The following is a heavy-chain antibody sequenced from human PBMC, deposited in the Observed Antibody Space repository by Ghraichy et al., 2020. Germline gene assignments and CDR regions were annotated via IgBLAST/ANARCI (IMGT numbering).Heavy chain of an antibody. CDR1: GFTFSSYW. Sequence: GGSLRLSCAASGFTFSSYWMSWVRQAPGKALEWVANINQDGSGKYYVDSVKGRFTISRDNAKNSLYLQMNSLRAEDTAVYYCARDAEWDCSSTSCPWVYSSSEPHYYFDYWGQGTLVTVSS. CDR3: ARDAEWDCSSTSCPWVYSSSEPHYYFDY. J-gene: IGHJ4*02. V-gene: IGHV3-7*03. D-gene: IGHD2-2*01. CDR2: INQDGSGK.